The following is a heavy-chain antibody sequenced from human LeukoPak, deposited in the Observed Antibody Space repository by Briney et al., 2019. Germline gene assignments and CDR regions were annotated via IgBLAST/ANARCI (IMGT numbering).Heavy chain of an antibody. V-gene: IGHV3-23*01. D-gene: IGHD6-13*01. CDR1: GCTFSSYA. CDR2: ISGSGGST. CDR3: AKDDAPYSSSWFLHFDY. Sequence: GGSLRLSCAASGCTFSSYAMSWVRQAPGKGLEWVSAISGSGGSTYYADTVKGRFTISRDNSKNTLYLQMNSLRAEDTAVYYCAKDDAPYSSSWFLHFDYWGQGTLVTVSS. J-gene: IGHJ4*02.